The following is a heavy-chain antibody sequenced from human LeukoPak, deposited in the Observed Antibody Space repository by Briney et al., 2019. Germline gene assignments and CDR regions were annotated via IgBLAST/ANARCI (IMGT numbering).Heavy chain of an antibody. D-gene: IGHD3-3*01. V-gene: IGHV3-21*01. J-gene: IGHJ4*02. Sequence: PGGSLRLSCAASGFTFSSYSMNWVRQAPGKGLEWVSSISSSSSYIYYADSVKGRFTISRDNAKNSLYLQMNSLRAEDTAVYYCARMSTYDFWSGYRHWGQGTLVTVSS. CDR1: GFTFSSYS. CDR3: ARMSTYDFWSGYRH. CDR2: ISSSSSYI.